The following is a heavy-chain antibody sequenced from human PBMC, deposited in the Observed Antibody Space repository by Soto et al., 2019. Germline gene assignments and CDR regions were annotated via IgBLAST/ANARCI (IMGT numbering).Heavy chain of an antibody. J-gene: IGHJ4*02. CDR1: GFTVSSNY. D-gene: IGHD3-22*01. Sequence: GSLRLSCAASGFTVSSNYMSWVRQAPGKGLEWVSVIYTSGDTYHADSVKGRFTMSRDNSQNTLYLQMKSLRAEDTAVYYCARERGDSSLDYWGQGT. V-gene: IGHV3-66*01. CDR2: IYTSGDT. CDR3: ARERGDSSLDY.